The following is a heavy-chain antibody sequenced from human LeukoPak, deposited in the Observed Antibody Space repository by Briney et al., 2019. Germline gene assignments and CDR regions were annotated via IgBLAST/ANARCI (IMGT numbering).Heavy chain of an antibody. V-gene: IGHV4-30-2*01. CDR3: ARIKQPNWYFDL. CDR2: IYHSGST. D-gene: IGHD5-18*01. Sequence: PSETPSLTCAVSGGSISSGGYSWSWLRQPPGKGLEWIGYIYHSGSTYYNPSLKSRVTISVDRSKNQFSLKLSSVTAADTAVYYCARIKQPNWYFDLWGRGTLVTVSS. CDR1: GGSISSGGYS. J-gene: IGHJ2*01.